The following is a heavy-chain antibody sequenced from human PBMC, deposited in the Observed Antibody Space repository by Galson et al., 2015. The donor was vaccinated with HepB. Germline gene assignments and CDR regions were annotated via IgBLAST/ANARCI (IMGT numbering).Heavy chain of an antibody. Sequence: LSLTCAVYGGSFSGYYWSWIRQPPGKGLEWIGEINHSGSTNYNPSLKSRVTISVDTSKNQFSLKLSSVTAADTAVYYCASLDCSSTSCQHDWFDPWGQGTLVTVSS. V-gene: IGHV4-34*01. CDR2: INHSGST. J-gene: IGHJ5*02. D-gene: IGHD2-2*01. CDR1: GGSFSGYY. CDR3: ASLDCSSTSCQHDWFDP.